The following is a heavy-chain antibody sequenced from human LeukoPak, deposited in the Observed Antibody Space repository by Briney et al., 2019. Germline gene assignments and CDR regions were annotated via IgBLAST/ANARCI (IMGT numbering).Heavy chain of an antibody. J-gene: IGHJ1*01. CDR3: ARASRFEGYYYDGSAMRGYFQH. V-gene: IGHV4-34*01. D-gene: IGHD3-22*01. CDR2: INHSGST. Sequence: SETLSLTCAVYGGSFSGYYWSWIRQAPGKGLEWIGEINHSGSTNYNPSLKSRVTISVDTSKNQFSLKLSSVTAADTAVYYCARASRFEGYYYDGSAMRGYFQHWRQGTLVTVSS. CDR1: GGSFSGYY.